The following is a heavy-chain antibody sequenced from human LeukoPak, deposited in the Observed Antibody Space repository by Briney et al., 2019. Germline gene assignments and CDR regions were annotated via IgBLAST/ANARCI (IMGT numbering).Heavy chain of an antibody. CDR2: ISSDGTNK. CDR3: AKSRLYSSGSADY. CDR1: GLTFSAFG. J-gene: IGHJ4*02. V-gene: IGHV3-30*18. Sequence: GESLRLSCAASGLTFSAFGMHWVRQAPGKGLEWVAVISSDGTNKYYTDSVKGRFTISRDNSKNTLYMQMNSLRAEDTAVYSCAKSRLYSSGSADYWGQGTLVTVSS. D-gene: IGHD6-19*01.